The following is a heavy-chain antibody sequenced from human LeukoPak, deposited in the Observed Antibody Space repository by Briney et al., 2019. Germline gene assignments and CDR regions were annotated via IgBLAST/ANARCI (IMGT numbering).Heavy chain of an antibody. CDR2: IIPIFGTA. CDR1: GYTFTSYA. V-gene: IGHV1-69*06. D-gene: IGHD3-22*01. Sequence: SVEVPCKASGYTFTSYAISWVRQAPGQGLEWMGGIIPIFGTANYAQKFQGRVTITADKSTSTAYMELSSLRSEDTAVYYCASSGYYFRYFDYWGQGTLVTVSS. J-gene: IGHJ4*02. CDR3: ASSGYYFRYFDY.